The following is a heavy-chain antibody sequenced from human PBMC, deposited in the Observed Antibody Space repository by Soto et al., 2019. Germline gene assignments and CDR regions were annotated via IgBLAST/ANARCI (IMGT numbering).Heavy chain of an antibody. CDR3: ARGYCSSTSCQGWFDP. CDR1: GDSVSGNSAA. V-gene: IGHV6-1*01. D-gene: IGHD2-2*01. Sequence: PSQTLSLTCAISGDSVSGNSAAWNLIRQSPSRGLGWLGRTYYRSKWYNDYAVSVKSRITINPDTSKNQFSLQLNSVTPEDTAVYYCARGYCSSTSCQGWFDPWGQGTLVTVSS. J-gene: IGHJ5*02. CDR2: TYYRSKWYN.